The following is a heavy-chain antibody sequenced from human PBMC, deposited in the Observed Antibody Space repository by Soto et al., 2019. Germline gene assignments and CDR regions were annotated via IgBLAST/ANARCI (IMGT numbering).Heavy chain of an antibody. CDR2: IYGDDDK. CDR3: VQSRCDGDCLLSYYSHSYYGLDV. V-gene: IGHV2-5*02. Sequence: QITLKESGPTLVKPTQTLTLTCTFPGFSFSSIGEGVGWIRQSPGKALEWLALIYGDDDKRYSPSLKSRLTITKDPSNNQVVLTITTMDPVDTATYYCVQSRCDGDCLLSYYSHSYYGLDVWGQGTTVTVSS. D-gene: IGHD2-21*02. J-gene: IGHJ6*02. CDR1: GFSFSSIGEG.